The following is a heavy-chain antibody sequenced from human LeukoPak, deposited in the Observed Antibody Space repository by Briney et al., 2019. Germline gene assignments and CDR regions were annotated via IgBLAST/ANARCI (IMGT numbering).Heavy chain of an antibody. CDR2: IYPADSDT. CDR1: GYIFTNYW. V-gene: IGHV5-51*01. CDR3: ARRYCSGGSCYFENWFDP. J-gene: IGHJ5*02. Sequence: GESLKISCKGSGYIFTNYWIGWVRQMPGKGLEWMGIIYPADSDTRCSPSFQGQVTFSADKSISTAYLQWSSLKASDTAMYYCARRYCSGGSCYFENWFDPWGQGTLVTVSS. D-gene: IGHD2-15*01.